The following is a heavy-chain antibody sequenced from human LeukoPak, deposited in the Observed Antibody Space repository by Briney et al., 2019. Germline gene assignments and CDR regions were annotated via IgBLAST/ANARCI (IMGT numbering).Heavy chain of an antibody. J-gene: IGHJ3*02. CDR1: GYTFTAYY. CDR3: ASRHSYASGNLYPAFDI. CDR2: INLDSGAT. V-gene: IGHV1-2*02. Sequence: ASVKVSCKAFGYTFTAYYMHWVRQAPGQGFEWMGWINLDSGATDYAQKFQGRVTMARDTSSGTAYMEVSRLRSDDPAVYYCASRHSYASGNLYPAFDIWGQGTMVTVSS. D-gene: IGHD3-10*01.